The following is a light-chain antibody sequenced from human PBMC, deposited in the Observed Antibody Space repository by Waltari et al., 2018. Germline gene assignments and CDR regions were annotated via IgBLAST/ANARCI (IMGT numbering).Light chain of an antibody. CDR2: KDT. J-gene: IGLJ3*02. CDR1: ALPKKY. CDR3: QSADSSGTYPSV. V-gene: IGLV3-25*03. Sequence: SYELTQPPSVSVSPGQTARITFSGDALPKKYAYWYQQTPGQAPIVLIFKDTDRPPGLPERFSGSSSGTTVTLTISGVQTEDEADYYCQSADSSGTYPSVFGGGTKLTVL.